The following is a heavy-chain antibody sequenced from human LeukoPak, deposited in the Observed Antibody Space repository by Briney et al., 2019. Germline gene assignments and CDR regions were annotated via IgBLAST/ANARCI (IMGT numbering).Heavy chain of an antibody. CDR3: ARDGDDSSGYFSPFDY. CDR1: GFTVSSND. D-gene: IGHD3-22*01. CDR2: IYSGGSA. V-gene: IGHV3-53*01. J-gene: IGHJ4*02. Sequence: GGSXRXXCAASGFTVSSNDMSWVRQAPGKGREWVSLIYSGGSAYYADSVKGRFTISRDNSKNTLYLQMNSLRAEDTAVYYCARDGDDSSGYFSPFDYWGQGTLVTVSS.